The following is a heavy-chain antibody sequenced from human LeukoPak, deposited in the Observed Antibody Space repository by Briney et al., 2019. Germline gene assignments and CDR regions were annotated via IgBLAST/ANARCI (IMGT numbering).Heavy chain of an antibody. V-gene: IGHV3-7*01. D-gene: IGHD6-19*01. CDR1: GFTFSSYS. J-gene: IGHJ4*02. Sequence: GGSLRLSCAASGFTFSSYSMNWVRQAPGKGLEWVANIKQDGSEKYYVDSVKGRFTISRDNAKNSLYLQMNSLRAEDTAAYFCAGGSGWVTDSWGQGTLVTVSA. CDR2: IKQDGSEK. CDR3: AGGSGWVTDS.